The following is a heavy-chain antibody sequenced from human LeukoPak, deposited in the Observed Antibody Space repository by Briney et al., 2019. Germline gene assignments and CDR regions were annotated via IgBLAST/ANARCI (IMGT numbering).Heavy chain of an antibody. CDR3: ARGYSNLIDY. J-gene: IGHJ4*02. V-gene: IGHV3-48*03. CDR2: ISSSGSTI. Sequence: GGSLRLSCAASGFTFSSYEMNWVRQAPGKGLEWVSYISSSGSTIYYADSVKGRFTISRDNAKNSLYLQMNSLRAEDTAVYYCARGYSNLIDYWGQGTLVTVSS. CDR1: GFTFSSYE. D-gene: IGHD4-11*01.